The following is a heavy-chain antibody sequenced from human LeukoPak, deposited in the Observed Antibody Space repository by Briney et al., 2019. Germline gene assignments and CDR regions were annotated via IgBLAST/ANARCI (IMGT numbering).Heavy chain of an antibody. Sequence: GGSLRLSCTASGFTFGDYAMSWVRQAPGKGVEWVGFIRSKAYGGTTEYAASVKGRFTISRDDSKSIAYLQMNSLKTEDTAVYYCTRDKGIAAAHDYWGQGTLVTVSS. CDR3: TRDKGIAAAHDY. J-gene: IGHJ4*02. CDR1: GFTFGDYA. D-gene: IGHD6-13*01. V-gene: IGHV3-49*04. CDR2: IRSKAYGGTT.